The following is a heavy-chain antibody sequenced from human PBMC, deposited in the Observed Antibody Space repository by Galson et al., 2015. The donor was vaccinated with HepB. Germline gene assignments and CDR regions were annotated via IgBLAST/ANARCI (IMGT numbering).Heavy chain of an antibody. Sequence: SLRLSCAASGFTFSSYAMSWVRQAPGKGLEWVSAISGSGGSTYYADSVKGRFTISRDNSKNTLYLQMNSLRAEDTAVYYCAKDLIWYYDILTGTPWGRGMDVWGKGTTVTVSS. CDR3: AKDLIWYYDILTGTPWGRGMDV. CDR1: GFTFSSYA. V-gene: IGHV3-23*01. J-gene: IGHJ6*03. CDR2: ISGSGGST. D-gene: IGHD3-9*01.